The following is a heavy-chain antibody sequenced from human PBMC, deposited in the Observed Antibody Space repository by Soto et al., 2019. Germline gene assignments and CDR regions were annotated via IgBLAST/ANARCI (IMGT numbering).Heavy chain of an antibody. J-gene: IGHJ4*02. V-gene: IGHV3-74*01. D-gene: IGHD3-16*02. Sequence: GVLRLSCAASGFSFSGFWMHWVRQAPGQGLVWVSRINFEGTDTTYADSVNGRFTISRDDAKHTVYLQMNSLRAEDAAVYYCARGIGGIIVGGLRYWGQGTLVTVSS. CDR1: GFSFSGFW. CDR3: ARGIGGIIVGGLRY. CDR2: INFEGTDT.